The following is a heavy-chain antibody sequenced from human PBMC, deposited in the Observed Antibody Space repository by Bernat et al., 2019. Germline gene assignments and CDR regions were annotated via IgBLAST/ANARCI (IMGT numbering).Heavy chain of an antibody. CDR2: IYYSGST. Sequence: QLQLQESGPGLVKPSETLSLTCTVSGGSISSSSYYWGWIRQPPGKGLEWIGRIYYSGSTYYNPSLKSRVTISVDTSKNQFSLKLSSVTTADTAVYYCASLGYCSSTSCYAGNMHDAFDIWGQGTMVTVSS. V-gene: IGHV4-39*01. CDR3: ASLGYCSSTSCYAGNMHDAFDI. J-gene: IGHJ3*02. CDR1: GGSISSSSYY. D-gene: IGHD2-2*01.